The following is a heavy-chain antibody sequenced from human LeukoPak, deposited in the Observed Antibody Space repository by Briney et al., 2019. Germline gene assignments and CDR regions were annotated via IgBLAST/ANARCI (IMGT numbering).Heavy chain of an antibody. CDR1: GFTCSSYS. Sequence: GGSLRLSCAASGFTCSSYSMNWVRQAPGKGLEWVSSISSSSSSYIHYADSMKGRFTISRDNAKNSLYLQMNSLRAEDTAVYYCARVGSNWSNDYWGQGTLVTVSS. J-gene: IGHJ4*02. D-gene: IGHD6-13*01. CDR3: ARVGSNWSNDY. CDR2: ISSSSSSYI. V-gene: IGHV3-21*06.